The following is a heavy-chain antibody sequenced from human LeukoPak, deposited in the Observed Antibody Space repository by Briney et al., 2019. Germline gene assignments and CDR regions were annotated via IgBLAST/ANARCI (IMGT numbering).Heavy chain of an antibody. Sequence: SETLSLTCTVSGGSISSSSYYWGWIRQPPGKGLEWIGSIYYSGSTYYNPSLKSRVTISVDTSKNQFSLKLSSVTAADTAVYYCARVGSSGWYWSERPGGDAFDIWGQGTMVTVSS. V-gene: IGHV4-39*01. J-gene: IGHJ3*02. CDR2: IYYSGST. CDR1: GGSISSSSYY. CDR3: ARVGSSGWYWSERPGGDAFDI. D-gene: IGHD6-19*01.